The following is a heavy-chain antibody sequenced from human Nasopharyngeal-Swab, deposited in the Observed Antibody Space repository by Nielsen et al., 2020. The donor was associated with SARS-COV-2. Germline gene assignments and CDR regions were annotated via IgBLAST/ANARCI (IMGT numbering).Heavy chain of an antibody. CDR1: GFTFSTYA. D-gene: IGHD3-22*01. CDR2: ISGSGGST. Sequence: GGSLRLTCAASGFTFSTYAMYWVRQPPAKGLEWVSIISGSGGSTYYADSVKGRFTISRDNSKNTLYLQMNSLRAEDTAVYYCAKRDDYYESSGLGDWGQETLVTVSS. CDR3: AKRDDYYESSGLGD. J-gene: IGHJ4*02. V-gene: IGHV3-23*01.